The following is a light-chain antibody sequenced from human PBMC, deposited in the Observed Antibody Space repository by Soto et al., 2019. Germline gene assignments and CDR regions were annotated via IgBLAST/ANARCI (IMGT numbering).Light chain of an antibody. CDR2: LNSDGSH. Sequence: QSVLTQSPSASASLGASVKLTCTLSSGHSTYAIAWHQQQPEKGPRYLMKLNSDGSHTKGDGIPDRFSGSSSGAERYLTISSLQSEDEADYYCQTWDSGVWMFGGGTKLTVL. CDR3: QTWDSGVWM. V-gene: IGLV4-69*01. CDR1: SGHSTYA. J-gene: IGLJ3*02.